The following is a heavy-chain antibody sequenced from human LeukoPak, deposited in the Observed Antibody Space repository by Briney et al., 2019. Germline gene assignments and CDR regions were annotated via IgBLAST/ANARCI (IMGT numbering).Heavy chain of an antibody. Sequence: SETLSLTCTVSGGSISSYYWSWIRQPPGKGLEWIGYIYYSGSTNYNPSLKSRVTISVDTSKNQFSLKLSSVTAADTAVYYCARHPVRNDAFDIWGQGTMVTVSS. CDR2: IYYSGST. J-gene: IGHJ3*02. V-gene: IGHV4-59*08. CDR1: GGSISSYY. CDR3: ARHPVRNDAFDI.